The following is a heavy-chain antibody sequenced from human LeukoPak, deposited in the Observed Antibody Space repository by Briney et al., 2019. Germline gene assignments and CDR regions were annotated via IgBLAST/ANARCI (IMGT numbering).Heavy chain of an antibody. CDR1: GGSISSGGYY. J-gene: IGHJ6*02. CDR2: IYYSGTT. V-gene: IGHV4-31*03. CDR3: ARGGYYYYGMDV. Sequence: SQTPSLTCTVSGGSISSGGYYWSWIRQHPGKGLEWIGYIYYSGTTYYNPSLKSRVTTSMDTSKNQFSLKLSSVTAEDTAVYYCARGGYYYYGMDVWGQGTTVTVSS.